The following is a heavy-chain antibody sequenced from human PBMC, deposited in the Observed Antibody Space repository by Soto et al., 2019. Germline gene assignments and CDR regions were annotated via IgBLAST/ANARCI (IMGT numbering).Heavy chain of an antibody. Sequence: SETLSLTCTVSGASISGFYWSWIRKSAGKGLEWIGRIYATGTTDYNPSLKSRVMMSADTSKKQFSLKLRSVTAADTAVYYCVRDGTKTLRDWFDPWGQGISVTVSS. CDR2: IYATGTT. CDR3: VRDGTKTLRDWFDP. J-gene: IGHJ5*02. V-gene: IGHV4-4*07. D-gene: IGHD1-1*01. CDR1: GASISGFY.